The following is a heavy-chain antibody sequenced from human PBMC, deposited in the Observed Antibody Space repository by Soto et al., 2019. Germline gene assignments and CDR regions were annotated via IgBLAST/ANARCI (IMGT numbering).Heavy chain of an antibody. V-gene: IGHV1-3*01. CDR2: INAGNGNT. Sequence: ASVKVSCKASGYTFTSYAMHWVRQAPGQRLEWIGWINAGNGNTKYSQKFQGRVTITRDTSASTAYMELSSLRSEDTAVYYCARVLRYDFWSGAFDYWGQGTLVTVSS. CDR3: ARVLRYDFWSGAFDY. D-gene: IGHD3-3*01. CDR1: GYTFTSYA. J-gene: IGHJ4*02.